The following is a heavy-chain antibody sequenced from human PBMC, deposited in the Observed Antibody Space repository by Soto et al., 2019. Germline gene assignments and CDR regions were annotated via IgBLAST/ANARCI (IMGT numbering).Heavy chain of an antibody. CDR2: LNTYGNT. V-gene: IGHV4-4*07. J-gene: IGHJ5*02. D-gene: IGHD1-7*01. CDR1: GGSISSYR. CDR3: GRESGETWDYEAS. Sequence: SETLSLTCIVSGGSISSYRWSWIRQPAGKGLEWIGRLNTYGNTHYNPSLKSRVTVSVDTSRNQFFLTLRSVNAADSAVYHCGRESGETWDYEASWGQGTPVTVSS.